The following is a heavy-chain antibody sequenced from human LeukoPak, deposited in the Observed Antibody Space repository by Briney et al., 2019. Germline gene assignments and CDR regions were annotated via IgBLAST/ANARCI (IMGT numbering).Heavy chain of an antibody. V-gene: IGHV3-13*01. Sequence: GGSLRLSCAASGFTFSTYDFHWVRQTTGKGLEWVSATGTAGDTWYSDSVKGRFTISRDNSKNTLYLQMNSLRAEDTAVYYCAKWGDYDVLTGYYVSDYWGQGTLVTVSS. CDR2: TGTAGDT. CDR1: GFTFSTYD. J-gene: IGHJ4*02. D-gene: IGHD3-9*01. CDR3: AKWGDYDVLTGYYVSDY.